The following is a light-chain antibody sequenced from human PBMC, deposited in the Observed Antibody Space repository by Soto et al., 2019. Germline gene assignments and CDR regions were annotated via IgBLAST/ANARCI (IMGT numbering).Light chain of an antibody. J-gene: IGKJ2*01. V-gene: IGKV3-20*01. CDR3: QQYGSSPGYT. CDR2: GAS. Sequence: EIVLTQSPGTLSLSPGERATLSCRASQSVSSSYLAWYQQKPGQAPRLLIYGASSRATGIPDRFSGSGSGKDFTLTISRLEPEDFAVYYCQQYGSSPGYTFVQGTKLEIK. CDR1: QSVSSSY.